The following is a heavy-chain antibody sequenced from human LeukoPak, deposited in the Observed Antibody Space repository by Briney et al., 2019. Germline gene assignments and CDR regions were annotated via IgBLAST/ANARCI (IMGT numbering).Heavy chain of an antibody. CDR3: ARGERPGWDY. J-gene: IGHJ4*02. V-gene: IGHV4-59*01. Sequence: SETLSLTCTVSGVSISSYYWSWIQQPPGKGLEWIGYVSYSGSTNYNPSLKSRVTISLDTSKNQFSLKLSSVTAAATAIYYCARGERPGWDYWGLGTLVTVSS. CDR1: GVSISSYY. D-gene: IGHD3-16*01. CDR2: VSYSGST.